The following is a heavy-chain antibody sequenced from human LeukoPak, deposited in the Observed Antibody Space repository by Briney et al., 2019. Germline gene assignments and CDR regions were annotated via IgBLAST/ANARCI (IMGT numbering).Heavy chain of an antibody. V-gene: IGHV3-23*01. CDR3: AKVGPVVPAASYYFDY. CDR1: GFTLSSYA. D-gene: IGHD2-2*01. J-gene: IGHJ4*02. CDR2: ISGSGGST. Sequence: PGGSLRLSCAASGFTLSSYAMSWVRQAPGKGLEWVSAISGSGGSTYYADSVKGRFTISRDNSKNTLYLQMNSLRAEDTAVYYCAKVGPVVPAASYYFDYWGQGTLVTVSS.